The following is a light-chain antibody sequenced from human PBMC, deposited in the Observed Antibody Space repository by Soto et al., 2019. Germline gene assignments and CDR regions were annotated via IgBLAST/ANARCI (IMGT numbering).Light chain of an antibody. Sequence: QSALTQPASVSGSPGQSITISCTGTSSDVGGYNYVSWYQQHPGKAPKLMIYEVSNRPSGVSLRFSGSKSGNTASLTISGLQAEDEADYHCSSYTSSSTLRLFGGGTKLTVL. CDR1: SSDVGGYNY. CDR2: EVS. J-gene: IGLJ2*01. CDR3: SSYTSSSTLRL. V-gene: IGLV2-14*01.